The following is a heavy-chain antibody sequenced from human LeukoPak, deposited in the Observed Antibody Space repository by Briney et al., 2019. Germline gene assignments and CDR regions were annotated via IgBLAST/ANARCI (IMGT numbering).Heavy chain of an antibody. V-gene: IGHV1-2*02. CDR2: INPNSGGT. CDR3: AGWRSHYCCYYAMDV. CDR1: GYTFTGYY. J-gene: IGHJ6*02. Sequence: VASVKVSCKASGYTFTGYYMHWVRQAPGQGLEWMGWINPNSGGTNYAQKFQGRITMTRDTSISTAYMELSRLRSDDTAVYYCAGWRSHYCCYYAMDVWGQATKVTVS.